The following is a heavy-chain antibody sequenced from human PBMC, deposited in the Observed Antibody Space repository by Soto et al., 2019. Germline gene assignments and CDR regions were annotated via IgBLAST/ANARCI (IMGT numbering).Heavy chain of an antibody. CDR1: GFTFSGYW. D-gene: IGHD6-19*01. CDR3: ARGPRIAVAGALGY. J-gene: IGHJ4*02. CDR2: INSDGSST. Sequence: EVQLVESGGGLVQPGGSLRLSCAASGFTFSGYWMHWVRQAPGKGLVWVSRINSDGSSTSYADSVKGRFTISRDNAKNTLYLQMNSLRAEDTAVYYCARGPRIAVAGALGYWGQGTLVTVSS. V-gene: IGHV3-74*01.